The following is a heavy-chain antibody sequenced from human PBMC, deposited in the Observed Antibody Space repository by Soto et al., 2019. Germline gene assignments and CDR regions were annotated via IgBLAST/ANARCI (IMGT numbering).Heavy chain of an antibody. D-gene: IGHD3-16*01. J-gene: IGHJ4*02. CDR2: IYYTGHT. CDR3: AREDIYESFFDS. Sequence: SETLSLTCSVSGGYISSGGNYWSWIRQHPGKGLEWIGFIYYTGHTKYNAALKSRASISGDMSENQFSLTLTSVTAADTGVYSCAREDIYESFFDSWGPGILVTVSS. V-gene: IGHV4-31*03. CDR1: GGYISSGGNY.